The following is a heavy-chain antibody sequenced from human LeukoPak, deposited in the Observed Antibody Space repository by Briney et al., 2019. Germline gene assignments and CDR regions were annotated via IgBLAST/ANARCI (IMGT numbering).Heavy chain of an antibody. J-gene: IGHJ6*03. CDR2: IKQDGSEK. Sequence: PGGSLRLSCAASGFTFSSYWMSWVRQAPGKGLEWVANIKQDGSEKYYVDSVKGRFTISRDNAKNSLYLQMNSLRAEDTAVYYCARVFEGLSSLKGDFWSGYLYYYYYMDVWGKGTTVTVSS. CDR1: GFTFSSYW. CDR3: ARVFEGLSSLKGDFWSGYLYYYYYMDV. V-gene: IGHV3-7*01. D-gene: IGHD3-3*01.